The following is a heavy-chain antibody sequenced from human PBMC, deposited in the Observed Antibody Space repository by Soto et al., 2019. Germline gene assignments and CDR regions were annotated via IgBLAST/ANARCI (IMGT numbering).Heavy chain of an antibody. Sequence: PSQTLSLTCAISGDSVSSNSAAWNWISQSPSRGLEWLGRTYYRSKWYNDYAVSVKSRITINPDTSKNQFSLQLNSVTPEDAAVYYCARAPLLLRFLEWLSQTQPSKYYYYYGMDVWGQGTTVTVSS. CDR1: GDSVSSNSAA. CDR3: ARAPLLLRFLEWLSQTQPSKYYYYYGMDV. D-gene: IGHD3-3*01. CDR2: TYYRSKWYN. J-gene: IGHJ6*02. V-gene: IGHV6-1*01.